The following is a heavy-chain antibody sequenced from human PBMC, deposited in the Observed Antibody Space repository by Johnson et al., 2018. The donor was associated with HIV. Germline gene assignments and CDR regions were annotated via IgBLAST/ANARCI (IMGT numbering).Heavy chain of an antibody. CDR2: LSYDGNNE. V-gene: IGHV3-30*04. Sequence: QVQLVESGGGVVQPGRSLKLSCAASGFTFRNYAMHWVRQAPGKGLEWVAILSYDGNNEYYADSVQGRFTISRDNSKNTLYLQMNSLRVEDTAVYYCARGRDFSSGLDGGAFDIWGQGTMVSVSS. D-gene: IGHD6-19*01. CDR3: ARGRDFSSGLDGGAFDI. CDR1: GFTFRNYA. J-gene: IGHJ3*02.